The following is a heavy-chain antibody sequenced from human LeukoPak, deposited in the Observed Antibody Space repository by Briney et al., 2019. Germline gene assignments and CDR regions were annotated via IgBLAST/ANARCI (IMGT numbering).Heavy chain of an antibody. CDR3: AKRGVVIRVILVGFHKEAYYFDS. V-gene: IGHV3-23*01. CDR2: ISDSGGST. CDR1: GITLSNYG. Sequence: GGSLRLSCAVSGITLSNYGMSWVRQAPGKGLEWVAGISDSGGSTNYADSVKGRFTISRDNPRNTLYLQMNSLRAEDTAVYFCAKRGVVIRVILVGFHKEAYYFDSWGQGALVTVSS. D-gene: IGHD3-22*01. J-gene: IGHJ4*02.